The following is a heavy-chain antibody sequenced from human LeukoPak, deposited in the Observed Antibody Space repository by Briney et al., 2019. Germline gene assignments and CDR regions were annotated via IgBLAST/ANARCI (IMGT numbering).Heavy chain of an antibody. CDR3: ARAYCSSTSCYPPNY. Sequence: PGGSLRLSCAASGFTLSSHNMNWVRQAPGKGLEWVSAISSSGSTILYADSVKGRFTISRDNAKNSLYLQMNSLRADDTAAYYCARAYCSSTSCYPPNYWGQGTLVTVSS. CDR2: ISSSGSTI. J-gene: IGHJ4*02. CDR1: GFTLSSHN. V-gene: IGHV3-48*04. D-gene: IGHD2-2*01.